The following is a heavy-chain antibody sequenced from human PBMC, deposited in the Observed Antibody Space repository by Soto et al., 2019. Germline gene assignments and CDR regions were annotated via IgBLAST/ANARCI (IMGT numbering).Heavy chain of an antibody. J-gene: IGHJ3*02. D-gene: IGHD2-8*02. CDR3: AKATATGGGAFDI. CDR2: ISATGGNI. CDR1: GFTFSDYA. V-gene: IGHV3-23*01. Sequence: GGSLRLSCVASGFTFSDYAMTWVRQAPGKGLEWVATISATGGNIEYTDSLKGRFTISRDSSQNTVYLQMNSLTAGDTALYYCAKATATGGGAFDICGQGTMVTVSS.